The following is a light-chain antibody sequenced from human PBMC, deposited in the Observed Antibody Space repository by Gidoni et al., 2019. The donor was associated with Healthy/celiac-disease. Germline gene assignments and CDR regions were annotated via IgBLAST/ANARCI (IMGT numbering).Light chain of an antibody. CDR3: QQYDNLPVT. CDR1: QDISNY. J-gene: IGKJ5*01. Sequence: DIQMTQSPSSLSASVGDRVTITCQASQDISNYLNWYQQKPGKAPKRLIYDASNLETGVPSRFSGSGSGTDFTFTISSLQPEDIATYYCQQYDNLPVTFGQGTRLEI. CDR2: DAS. V-gene: IGKV1-33*01.